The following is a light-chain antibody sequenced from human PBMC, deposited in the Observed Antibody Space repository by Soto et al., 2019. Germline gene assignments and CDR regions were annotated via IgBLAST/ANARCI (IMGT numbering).Light chain of an antibody. CDR2: DAS. V-gene: IGKV1D-13*01. CDR3: QQFYDYPLT. J-gene: IGKJ4*01. Sequence: AIQLTQSPSSLSASVGDRVTITCRASQGISSLFAWYQQKPGKAPKLLIYDASTLESGVPSRFSGSGSGTGFALTISSLHPEEFATYYCQQFYDYPLTFGGGTKVDIK. CDR1: QGISSL.